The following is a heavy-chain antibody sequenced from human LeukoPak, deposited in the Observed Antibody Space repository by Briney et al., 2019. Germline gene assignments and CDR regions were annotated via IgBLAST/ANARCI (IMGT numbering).Heavy chain of an antibody. CDR1: GFTFSSYA. CDR2: FSGSGGRT. D-gene: IGHD3-3*01. Sequence: GGSLRLSCAASGFTFSSYAMSWVRQAPGKGLEWVSSFSGSGGRTYYADSVKGRFTISRDNSKNTLYLQMNSLRAEDTAVYYCARDTDFGVSIDYWGQGTLVTVSS. J-gene: IGHJ4*02. CDR3: ARDTDFGVSIDY. V-gene: IGHV3-23*01.